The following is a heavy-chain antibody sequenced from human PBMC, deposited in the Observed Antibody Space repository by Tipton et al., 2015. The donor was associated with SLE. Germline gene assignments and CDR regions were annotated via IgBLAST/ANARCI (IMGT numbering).Heavy chain of an antibody. CDR1: GFTFSSYE. CDR3: ASSSGWYSYFQH. J-gene: IGHJ3*01. Sequence: SLRLSCAASGFTFSSYEMNWVRQAPGKGLEWVSYISSSGSTIYYADSVKGRFTISRDNAKNTLYLQMNSLRAEDTAVYYCASSSGWYSYFQHWGQGTMVTVSS. D-gene: IGHD6-19*01. CDR2: ISSSGSTI. V-gene: IGHV3-48*03.